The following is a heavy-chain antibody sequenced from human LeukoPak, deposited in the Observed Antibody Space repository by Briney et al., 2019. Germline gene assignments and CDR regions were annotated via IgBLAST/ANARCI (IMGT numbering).Heavy chain of an antibody. J-gene: IGHJ6*03. D-gene: IGHD3-10*01. CDR2: VDHSGST. V-gene: IGHV4-34*01. CDR3: ASVLRGVIGNYYYYYMDV. Sequence: PSETLSLTCSVYGGSFSDKHWSWIRQTPGKGLEWIGEVDHSGSTNYSPSLKSRVTISVDTSKNQFSLKLSSVTAADTAVYYCASVLRGVIGNYYYYYMDVWGKGTTVIVSS. CDR1: GGSFSDKH.